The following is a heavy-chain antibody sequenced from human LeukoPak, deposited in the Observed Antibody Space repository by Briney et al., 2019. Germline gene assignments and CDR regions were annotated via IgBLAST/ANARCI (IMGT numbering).Heavy chain of an antibody. D-gene: IGHD6-19*01. V-gene: IGHV4-38-2*02. CDR3: AGSSQWLALDY. CDR2: IYHSGST. J-gene: IGHJ4*02. CDR1: DYSITSGYY. Sequence: SETLSLTCTVSDYSITSGYYWGWIRQPPGKGLEWIASIYHSGSTYYAPSLKSRVTISVDTSKNQFSLKLSSVTAADTAVYYCAGSSQWLALDYWGQGALVTVSS.